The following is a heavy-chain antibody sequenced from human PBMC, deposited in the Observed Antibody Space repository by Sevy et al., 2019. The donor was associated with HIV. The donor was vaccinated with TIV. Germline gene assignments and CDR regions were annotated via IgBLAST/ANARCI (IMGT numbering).Heavy chain of an antibody. J-gene: IGHJ3*02. CDR3: ARDIPWYNWNYGAFDI. Sequence: ASVKVSCKTSGGVFRSFGISWVRQAPGQGLEWMGGIIPIFGTANHAQKFQGRVTITADESTSTAYMELSSLRTEDTAVYYGARDIPWYNWNYGAFDIWGQGTMVTVSS. CDR1: GGVFRSFG. CDR2: IIPIFGTA. D-gene: IGHD1-7*01. V-gene: IGHV1-69*13.